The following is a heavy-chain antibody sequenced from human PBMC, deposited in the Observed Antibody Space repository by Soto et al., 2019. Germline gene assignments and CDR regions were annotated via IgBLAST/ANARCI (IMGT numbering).Heavy chain of an antibody. D-gene: IGHD6-19*01. CDR3: ASMAVAGKDFDY. Sequence: SETLSLTCTVSGGSISSYYWSWIRQPPGKGLEWIGYIYYSGSTNYNPSLKSRVTISVDTSKNQFSLKLSSVTAADTAVYYCASMAVAGKDFDYWGQGTLVTGSS. V-gene: IGHV4-59*08. J-gene: IGHJ4*02. CDR2: IYYSGST. CDR1: GGSISSYY.